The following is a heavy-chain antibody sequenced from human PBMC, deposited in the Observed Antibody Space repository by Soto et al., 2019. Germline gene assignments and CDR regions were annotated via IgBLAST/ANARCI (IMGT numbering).Heavy chain of an antibody. D-gene: IGHD2-21*02. V-gene: IGHV4-34*01. J-gene: IGHJ6*02. CDR2: INHSGST. CDR1: GGSFSGYY. CDR3: ARGSFRVTAHYYYYYRMDV. Sequence: PSETLSLTCAVYGGSFSGYYWSWIRQPPGKGLEWIGEINHSGSTNYNPSLKSRVTISVDTSKNQFSLKLSSVTAADTAVYYCARGSFRVTAHYYYYYRMDVWGQGTTVTVSS.